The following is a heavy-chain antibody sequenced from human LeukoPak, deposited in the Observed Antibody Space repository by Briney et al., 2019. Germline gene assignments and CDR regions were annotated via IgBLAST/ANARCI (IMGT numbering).Heavy chain of an antibody. CDR3: AGNVYGAGYYYYMDV. D-gene: IGHD4-17*01. J-gene: IGHJ6*03. CDR1: GGTFSSYA. V-gene: IGHV1-69*01. CDR2: IIPIFGTA. Sequence: GSSVKVSCKASGGTFSSYAISWVRQAPGQGLEWMGGIIPIFGTANYAQKFQGRVTLTADESTSTAYKELSSLRSEDTAVYYCAGNVYGAGYYYYMDVRGKGTTVTVSS.